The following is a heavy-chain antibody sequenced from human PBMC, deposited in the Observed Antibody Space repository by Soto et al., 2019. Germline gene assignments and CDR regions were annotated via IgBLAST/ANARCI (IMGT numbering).Heavy chain of an antibody. V-gene: IGHV3-21*01. CDR2: ISSSSSYI. J-gene: IGHJ4*02. D-gene: IGHD5-18*01. CDR1: GFTFSSYS. CDR3: ATTLTGYSYGKIDY. Sequence: GGSLRLSCAASGFTFSSYSMNWVRQAPGKGLEWVSSISSSSSYIYYADSVKGRFTISRDNAKNSLYLQMNSLRAEDTAVYYCATTLTGYSYGKIDYWGQGTLVTVSS.